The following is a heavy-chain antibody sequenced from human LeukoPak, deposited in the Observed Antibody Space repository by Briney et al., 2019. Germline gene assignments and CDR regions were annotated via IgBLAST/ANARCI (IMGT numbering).Heavy chain of an antibody. V-gene: IGHV4-38-2*01. D-gene: IGHD7-27*01. CDR2: IYHSGSA. CDR1: GYSISSGYY. J-gene: IGHJ3*02. Sequence: SETLSLTCAVSGYSISSGYYWGWIRQPPGKGLEWIASIYHSGSAYYNPSLKSRATISVDTSKNQLSLRLSSVTAADTAVYYCAKVLGWDWGSTAGGFDIWGRGTMVIVSS. CDR3: AKVLGWDWGSTAGGFDI.